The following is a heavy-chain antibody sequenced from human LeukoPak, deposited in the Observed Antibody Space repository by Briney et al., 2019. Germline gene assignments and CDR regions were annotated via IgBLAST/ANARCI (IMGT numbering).Heavy chain of an antibody. CDR2: IIPIFGTA. CDR3: ARSPMGDYDSTGYY. J-gene: IGHJ4*02. V-gene: IGHV1-69*05. D-gene: IGHD3-22*01. CDR1: GGTFSSYA. Sequence: GASVKVSCKASGGTFSSYAISWVRQAPGQGLEWMGRIIPIFGTANYAQKFQDRVTITTDGSTSTAYMELSSLRSEDTAVYYCARSPMGDYDSTGYYWGQGTLVTVSS.